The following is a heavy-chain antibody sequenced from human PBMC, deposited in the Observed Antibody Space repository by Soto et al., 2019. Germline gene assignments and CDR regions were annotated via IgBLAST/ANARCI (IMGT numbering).Heavy chain of an antibody. CDR3: ARRLRFLGRAFDY. CDR2: INHCGST. V-gene: IGHV4-34*01. CDR1: GGSFSGYY. Sequence: QVQLQQWGAGLLKPSETLSLTCAVYGGSFSGYYWSWIRQPPGKGLEWIGEINHCGSTNYNPSLKSRVTISVDTSKNQFSLKLSSVTAADTAVYYCARRLRFLGRAFDYWGQGTLVTVSS. J-gene: IGHJ4*02. D-gene: IGHD3-3*01.